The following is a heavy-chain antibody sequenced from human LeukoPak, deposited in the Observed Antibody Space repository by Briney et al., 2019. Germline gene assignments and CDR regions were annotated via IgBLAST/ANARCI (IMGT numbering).Heavy chain of an antibody. V-gene: IGHV3-20*04. CDR3: ARDGGLYGMDV. Sequence: PGGSLRLSCAASGFTFDDYGMSWVRQAPGKGLEWFSGINWSGGRTGYADSVKGRLTISRDNAKNSLFLQMNSLRAEDTALYYCARDGGLYGMDVWGQGTTVTVSS. D-gene: IGHD3-16*01. J-gene: IGHJ6*02. CDR1: GFTFDDYG. CDR2: INWSGGRT.